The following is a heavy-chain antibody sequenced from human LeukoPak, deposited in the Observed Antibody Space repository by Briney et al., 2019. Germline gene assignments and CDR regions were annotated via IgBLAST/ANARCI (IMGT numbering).Heavy chain of an antibody. Sequence: ASVKVSCKASGYTFTGYYIHWVRQAPGQGLEWMGWISPNSGVTKYAQNFQGRVTMTRDTSISTAYMELNRLRSDDTAVYYCARGDCSTISCPFDPWGQGTLVTVSS. V-gene: IGHV1-2*02. CDR1: GYTFTGYY. CDR3: ARGDCSTISCPFDP. D-gene: IGHD2-2*01. CDR2: ISPNSGVT. J-gene: IGHJ5*02.